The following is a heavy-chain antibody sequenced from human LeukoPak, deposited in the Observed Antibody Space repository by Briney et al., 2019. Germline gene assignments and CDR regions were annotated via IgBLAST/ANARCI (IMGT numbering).Heavy chain of an antibody. D-gene: IGHD6-19*01. CDR3: ATLPLPGIAVAATQPFDY. CDR1: GFIFSNHA. V-gene: IGHV3-23*01. Sequence: GGSLRLSCAASGFIFSNHAMGWVRQAPGKALEWVSSVSVSGDATFYAESVKGRFTISRDNSKNTVYLQMNSLRAEDTAVYYCATLPLPGIAVAATQPFDYWGQGTLVTVSS. CDR2: VSVSGDAT. J-gene: IGHJ4*02.